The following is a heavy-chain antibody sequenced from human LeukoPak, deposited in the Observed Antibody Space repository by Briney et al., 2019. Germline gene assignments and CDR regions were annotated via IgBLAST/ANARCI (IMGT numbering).Heavy chain of an antibody. CDR3: ATDSFWGCSSTSCYSH. Sequence: ASVKVSCKVSVYTLTELFMHWVRQAPGKGREGMGGFDPEDGETIYAQKFQGRVTMTEDTSTDTAYMELSSLRSEDTAVYYCATDSFWGCSSTSCYSHWGQGTLVTVSS. D-gene: IGHD2-2*01. V-gene: IGHV1-24*01. CDR1: VYTLTELF. CDR2: FDPEDGET. J-gene: IGHJ4*02.